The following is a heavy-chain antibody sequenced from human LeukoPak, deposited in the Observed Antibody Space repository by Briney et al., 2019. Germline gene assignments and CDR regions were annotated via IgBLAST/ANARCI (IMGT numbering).Heavy chain of an antibody. V-gene: IGHV3-13*04. J-gene: IGHJ6*02. D-gene: IGHD6-19*01. Sequence: SGGSLRLSCAASGFTFSSYDMHWVRQATGEGLEWVSAIGTAGDTYYPGSVKGRFTISRENAKNSLYLQMNSLRAGDTAVYYCARGVAGTDYYGMDVWGQGTTVTVSS. CDR1: GFTFSSYD. CDR3: ARGVAGTDYYGMDV. CDR2: IGTAGDT.